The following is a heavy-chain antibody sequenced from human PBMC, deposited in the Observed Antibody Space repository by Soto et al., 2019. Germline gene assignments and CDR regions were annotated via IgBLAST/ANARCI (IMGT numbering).Heavy chain of an antibody. D-gene: IGHD6-6*01. CDR1: GYTFTSYG. Sequence: QVQLVQSGAEVKKPGASVKVSCKASGYTFTSYGISWVRQAPGQGLEWMGWISAYNGNTNYAQKFQGRVTITADESTSTAYMELSSLRSEDTAVYYCARTGSSSSYYYGMDVWGQGTTVTVSS. CDR3: ARTGSSSSYYYGMDV. J-gene: IGHJ6*02. CDR2: ISAYNGNT. V-gene: IGHV1-18*04.